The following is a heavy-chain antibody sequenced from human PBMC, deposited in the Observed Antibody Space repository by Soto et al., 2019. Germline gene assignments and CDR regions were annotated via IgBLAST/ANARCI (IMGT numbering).Heavy chain of an antibody. D-gene: IGHD3-22*01. CDR2: IWYDGRNT. CDR1: GFTFSSYG. J-gene: IGHJ4*02. CDR3: ARTAYYYDSSGYYFDC. V-gene: IGHV3-33*01. Sequence: PGGSLRLSCAASGFTFSSYGMHWVRQAPGKGLEWVAVIWYDGRNTYYADSVKGRFTISRDNSKNTLYLQMNSLRAKDTAVYYCARTAYYYDSSGYYFDCWGQGTLVTVSS.